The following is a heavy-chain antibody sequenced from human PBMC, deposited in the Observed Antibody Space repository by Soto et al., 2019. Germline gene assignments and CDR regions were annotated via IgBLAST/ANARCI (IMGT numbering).Heavy chain of an antibody. D-gene: IGHD1-26*01. CDR2: IKQDGSEK. CDR3: SRDREWELPYFNFDY. CDR1: GFTFSSYW. J-gene: IGHJ4*02. Sequence: GSLRLSCAASGFTFSSYWMSWVRQAPGKGLEWVANIKQDGSEKYYVDSVKGRFTISRDNAKNSLCLQMNSLRAEDTAVYYCSRDREWELPYFNFDYWGQGPLVPVS. V-gene: IGHV3-7*01.